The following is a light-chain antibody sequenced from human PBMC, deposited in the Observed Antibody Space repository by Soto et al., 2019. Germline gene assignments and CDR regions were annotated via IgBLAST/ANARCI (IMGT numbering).Light chain of an antibody. Sequence: DIQMTQSPSTLSASVGDRVTITCRASQSISSWLAWYQQKPGKAPKLLIYDASSLESGVPSRFSGSGSGTEFTLIISRLQPDDFATYYCQQYNSYSPAFGQGTKLEIK. CDR3: QQYNSYSPA. J-gene: IGKJ2*01. CDR2: DAS. CDR1: QSISSW. V-gene: IGKV1-5*01.